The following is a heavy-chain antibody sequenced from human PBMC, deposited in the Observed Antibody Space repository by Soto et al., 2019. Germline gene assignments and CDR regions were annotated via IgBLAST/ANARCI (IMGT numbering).Heavy chain of an antibody. CDR2: RNHSGRV. Sequence: SETLSLTCAVYGGSFSGHSWTWIRQSPGKGLEWIGDRNHSGRVNYSPSLKSRVTISLDTSKNQFSLTPSAVTAADTAMYYCSTRAYDTNGYYRFDPWGQGTLVTVSS. CDR1: GGSFSGHS. CDR3: STRAYDTNGYYRFDP. D-gene: IGHD3-22*01. J-gene: IGHJ5*01. V-gene: IGHV4-34*01.